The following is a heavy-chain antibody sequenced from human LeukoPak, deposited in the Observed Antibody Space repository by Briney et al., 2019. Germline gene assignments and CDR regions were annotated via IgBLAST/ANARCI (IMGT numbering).Heavy chain of an antibody. J-gene: IGHJ5*02. D-gene: IGHD4-17*01. V-gene: IGHV4-34*09. CDR3: ARARHDYGDYLNWFDP. CDR1: GGSFSGYY. CDR2: IYYSGST. Sequence: PSETLSLTCAVYGGSFSGYYWSWIRQPPGKGLEWIGYIYYSGSTYYNPSLKSRVTISVDTSKNQFSLKLSSVTAADTAVYYCARARHDYGDYLNWFDPWGQGTLVTVSS.